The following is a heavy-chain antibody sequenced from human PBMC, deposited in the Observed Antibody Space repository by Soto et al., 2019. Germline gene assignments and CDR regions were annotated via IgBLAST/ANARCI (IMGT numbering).Heavy chain of an antibody. V-gene: IGHV3-74*01. CDR2: INSDGSST. D-gene: IGHD3-22*01. Sequence: VGSLRLSCAASGFTFSSYWMHWVRQAPGKGLVWVSRINSDGSSTSYADSVRGRFTISRDNAKNTLYLQMNSLRAEDTAVYYCARDKYYYDTSGPGYWGQGTLVTVSS. J-gene: IGHJ4*02. CDR1: GFTFSSYW. CDR3: ARDKYYYDTSGPGY.